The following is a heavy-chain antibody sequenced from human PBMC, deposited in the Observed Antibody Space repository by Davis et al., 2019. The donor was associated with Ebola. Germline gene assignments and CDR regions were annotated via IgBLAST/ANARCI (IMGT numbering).Heavy chain of an antibody. D-gene: IGHD3-10*01. CDR2: IGWNSAFR. Sequence: GGSLRLSCTASGFTFDAHSMHWVRQRPGRGLEWASGIGWNSAFRSYVQSVKGRFTISRDNAKNSLYLQMNSLRPEDTAVNFCVRAQDFGLANNRFDSWGQGTLVTVST. CDR3: VRAQDFGLANNRFDS. J-gene: IGHJ5*01. CDR1: GFTFDAHS. V-gene: IGHV3-9*01.